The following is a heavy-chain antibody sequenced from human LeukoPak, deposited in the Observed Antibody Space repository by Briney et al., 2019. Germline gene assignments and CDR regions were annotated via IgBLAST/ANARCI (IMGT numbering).Heavy chain of an antibody. CDR1: GFTFSSYG. Sequence: PGRSLRLSCAASGFTFSSYGMHWVRQAPGKGLEWVAVISYDGSNKYYADSVKGRFTISRDNSKNTLYLQMNSLRAEDTAVYYCAKTYDFWSGYLRHRSAVRYYYGMDVWGQGTTVTVSS. CDR2: ISYDGSNK. CDR3: AKTYDFWSGYLRHRSAVRYYYGMDV. D-gene: IGHD3-3*01. J-gene: IGHJ6*02. V-gene: IGHV3-30*18.